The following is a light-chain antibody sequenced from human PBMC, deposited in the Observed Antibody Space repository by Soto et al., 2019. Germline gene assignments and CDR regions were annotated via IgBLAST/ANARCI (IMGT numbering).Light chain of an antibody. V-gene: IGLV2-11*01. CDR1: SSDIGGYNY. Sequence: QSALTQPRSVSGSPGQSVTISCTGTSSDIGGYNYVSWYQQHPGKAPKVMIYDVSERPSGVPDRFSGSKSGNTASLTISGLQAEDEADYYCCSYAGSVVIFGGGTKLTVL. CDR3: CSYAGSVVI. CDR2: DVS. J-gene: IGLJ2*01.